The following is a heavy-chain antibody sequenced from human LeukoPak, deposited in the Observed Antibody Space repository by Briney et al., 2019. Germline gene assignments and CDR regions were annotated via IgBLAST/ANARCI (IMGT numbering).Heavy chain of an antibody. Sequence: SETLSLTCAVSGGSISSSSYYWGWIRQPPGKGLEWIGSIYYSGSTYYNPSLKSRVTISVDTSKNQFSLKLSSVTAADTAVYYCARHGTSRYYYYYYGMDVWGQGTTVTVSS. CDR1: GGSISSSSYY. D-gene: IGHD1-14*01. J-gene: IGHJ6*02. CDR2: IYYSGST. CDR3: ARHGTSRYYYYYYGMDV. V-gene: IGHV4-39*01.